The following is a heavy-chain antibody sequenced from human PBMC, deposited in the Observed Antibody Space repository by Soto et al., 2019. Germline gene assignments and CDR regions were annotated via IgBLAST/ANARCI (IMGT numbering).Heavy chain of an antibody. J-gene: IGHJ4*02. CDR2: IKYDGSET. CDR1: GFTFSSLW. V-gene: IGHV3-7*01. D-gene: IGHD1-1*01. CDR3: AVYNWNRARDFDF. Sequence: GGSLRLSCAASGFTFSSLWMGWVRQAPGKGLEWVANIKYDGSETYYVDSVKGRFTISRDNAKNSLYLQMNSLRGEDTAVYFCAVYNWNRARDFDFWGQGTLVTV.